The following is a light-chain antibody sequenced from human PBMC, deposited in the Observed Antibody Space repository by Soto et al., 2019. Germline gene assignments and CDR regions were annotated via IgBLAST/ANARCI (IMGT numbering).Light chain of an antibody. J-gene: IGLJ1*01. CDR1: SREDGGYDY. V-gene: IGLV2-14*01. CDR3: RSYTSSSHLRYG. CDR2: DVS. Sequence: QSVLTQPGSVSGSPGQSITISCTGTSREDGGYDYVSWYQRHTGKAPKVMIYDVSNRPSGLSPLFSGSKSCNTPSLTFSGLHSDFFADYFCRSYTSSSHLRYGFRTRTKVTVL.